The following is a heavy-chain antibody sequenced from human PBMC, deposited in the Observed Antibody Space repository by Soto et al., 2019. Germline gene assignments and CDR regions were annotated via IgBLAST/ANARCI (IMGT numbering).Heavy chain of an antibody. D-gene: IGHD5-18*01. J-gene: IGHJ6*02. Sequence: SETLSLTYTVSGGSISSSSYYWGWIRQPPGKGLEWIGSIFYSGSTYYNPSLKSRVTISVDTSKNQFSLKLSSVTAADTAMYYCVCIFSGGYSYGFSYYGMDVWGQGTTVT. CDR1: GGSISSSSYY. CDR3: VCIFSGGYSYGFSYYGMDV. V-gene: IGHV4-39*01. CDR2: IFYSGST.